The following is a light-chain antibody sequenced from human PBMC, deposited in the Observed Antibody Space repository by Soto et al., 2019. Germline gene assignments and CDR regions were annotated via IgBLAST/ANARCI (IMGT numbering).Light chain of an antibody. CDR2: GSD. CDR3: GTWDSSLSVVV. J-gene: IGLJ2*01. Sequence: QSVLTQPPSASGTPGQRVTISCFGSSSNIAPNSVNWYQHLPGTAPKLLIYGSDQRPSGVPDRFSGSKSGTSASLAISGLQSDDDGDYYCGTWDSSLSVVVFGGGTKLTVL. V-gene: IGLV1-44*01. CDR1: SSNIAPNS.